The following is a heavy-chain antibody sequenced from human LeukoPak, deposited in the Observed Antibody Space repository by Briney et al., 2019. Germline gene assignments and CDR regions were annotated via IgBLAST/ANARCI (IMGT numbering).Heavy chain of an antibody. J-gene: IGHJ3*02. CDR3: AREMATSLGAFDI. Sequence: GGSLRLSCAASGFTFSSYAMTWVRQAPGKGLEWVSSISSGSNYIYYADSVKGRFTISRDNAKNSLYLQMNSLRAEDTAVYYCAREMATSLGAFDIWGQGTVVTVSS. D-gene: IGHD5-24*01. V-gene: IGHV3-21*01. CDR2: ISSGSNYI. CDR1: GFTFSSYA.